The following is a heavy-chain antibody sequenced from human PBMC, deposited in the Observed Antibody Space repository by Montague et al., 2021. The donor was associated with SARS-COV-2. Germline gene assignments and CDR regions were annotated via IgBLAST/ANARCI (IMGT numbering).Heavy chain of an antibody. Sequence: SETLSLTCTVSGGSLNNYFWSWILQPPGKGLEWVGYISDGGSTKYNPSLQSRVTISVDTARNQFSLKLLSVTAADTAFYYCARVDSSGPGEYWGQGILVSVSS. D-gene: IGHD3-22*01. CDR2: ISDGGST. CDR3: ARVDSSGPGEY. V-gene: IGHV4-59*08. CDR1: GGSLNNYF. J-gene: IGHJ4*02.